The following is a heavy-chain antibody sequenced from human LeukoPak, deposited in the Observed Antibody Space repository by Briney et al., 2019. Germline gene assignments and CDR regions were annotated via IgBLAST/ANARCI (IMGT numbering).Heavy chain of an antibody. CDR1: GFTFSTFS. V-gene: IGHV3-66*01. J-gene: IGHJ4*02. D-gene: IGHD2-21*01. Sequence: GGSLRLSCAASGFTFSTFSMNWVRQTPGKGLEWVSVIYSGGSTYYADSVKGRFTISRDNSKNTLNLQMNSLRAEDAAVYYCARGYSSDNWGQGTLVTVSS. CDR3: ARGYSSDN. CDR2: IYSGGST.